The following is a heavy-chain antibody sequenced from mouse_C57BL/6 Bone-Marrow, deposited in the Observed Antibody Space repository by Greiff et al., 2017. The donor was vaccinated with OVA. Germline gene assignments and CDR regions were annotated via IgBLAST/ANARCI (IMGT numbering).Heavy chain of an antibody. V-gene: IGHV1-42*01. CDR2: INPSTGGT. J-gene: IGHJ1*03. CDR3: ARGDGYYRYFDV. Sequence: VQLQESGPELVKPGASVKISCKASGYSFTGYYMNWVKQSPEKSLEWIGEINPSTGGTTYNQTFKAKATLTVDKSSSTAYMQLKSLTSEDSAVEYCARGDGYYRYFDVWGTGTTVTVSS. D-gene: IGHD1-1*01. CDR1: GYSFTGYY.